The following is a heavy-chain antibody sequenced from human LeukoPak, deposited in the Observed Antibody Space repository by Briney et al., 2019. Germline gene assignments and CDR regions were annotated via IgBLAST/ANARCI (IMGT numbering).Heavy chain of an antibody. V-gene: IGHV3-74*01. Sequence: GGSLRLSCAASGFTFSSYWMHWVRQAPGKGLVWVSRINSDGSSTSYADYVKGRFTISRDNAKNTLYLQMNSLRAEDTAVYYCARDVGAAAFDYWGQGTLVTVSS. CDR3: ARDVGAAAFDY. CDR2: INSDGSST. CDR1: GFTFSSYW. J-gene: IGHJ4*02. D-gene: IGHD6-13*01.